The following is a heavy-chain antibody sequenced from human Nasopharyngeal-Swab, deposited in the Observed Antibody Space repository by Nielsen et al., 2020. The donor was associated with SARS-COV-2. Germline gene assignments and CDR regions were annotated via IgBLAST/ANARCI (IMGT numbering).Heavy chain of an antibody. D-gene: IGHD3-3*01. CDR3: ARNDVWGGYSFQY. CDR2: SYGSGLT. J-gene: IGHJ4*02. CDR1: GASISGSNW. Sequence: SETLSLTCAISGASISGSNWWSWVRQSPGKGLEWIGESYGSGLTHHNPSLKSRVTMSVDASKNEISLKMTSVTAADTAVYFCARNDVWGGYSFQYWGPGTLVAVSS. V-gene: IGHV4-4*02.